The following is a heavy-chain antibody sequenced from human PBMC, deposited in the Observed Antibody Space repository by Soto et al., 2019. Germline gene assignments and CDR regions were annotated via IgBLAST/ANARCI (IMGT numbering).Heavy chain of an antibody. CDR1: GGTFNTYA. J-gene: IGHJ4*02. D-gene: IGHD3-10*01. Sequence: QVQLVQSGAEMKKPGSSVKVSCQSSGGTFNTYAMNWVRQAPGQGPEWMGDISPMFGAAHYAPKFQGRVTITEDEYTGTSYMQLSSLTSEDTALYFCAREVQVHTPAFVYWGQGTLVTVSS. CDR3: AREVQVHTPAFVY. V-gene: IGHV1-69*19. CDR2: ISPMFGAA.